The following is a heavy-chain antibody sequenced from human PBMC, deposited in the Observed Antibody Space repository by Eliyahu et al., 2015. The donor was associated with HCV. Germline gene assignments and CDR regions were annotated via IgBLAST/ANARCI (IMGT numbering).Heavy chain of an antibody. Sequence: EVQLLESGGGLVQPGGSLRLSCVASGFTFXNFAMXWVRQAPGKGLEWVSTISGSGGNTYYADSVKGRFTISRDNSKNTLYLQINSLRAESTAVYYCARRNGYLDYWGQGTLVTVSS. J-gene: IGHJ4*02. CDR1: GFTFXNFA. CDR2: ISGSGGNT. CDR3: ARRNGYLDY. V-gene: IGHV3-23*01. D-gene: IGHD2-2*03.